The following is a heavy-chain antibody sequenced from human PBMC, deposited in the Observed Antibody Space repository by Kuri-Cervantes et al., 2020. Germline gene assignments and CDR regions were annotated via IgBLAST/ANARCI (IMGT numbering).Heavy chain of an antibody. Sequence: SETLSLTCTVSGGSISSGGYYWSWIRQHPGKGLEWIGYIYYSGSTYYNPSLKSRVTISVDTSKNQFSLKLSSVTAADTAVYYCARVASGWYSPLDYWGQGTLVTVSS. J-gene: IGHJ4*02. D-gene: IGHD6-19*01. CDR1: GGSISSGGYY. V-gene: IGHV4-31*03. CDR2: IYYSGST. CDR3: ARVASGWYSPLDY.